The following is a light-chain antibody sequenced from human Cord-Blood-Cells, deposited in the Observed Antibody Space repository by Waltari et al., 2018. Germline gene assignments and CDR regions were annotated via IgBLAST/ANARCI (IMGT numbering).Light chain of an antibody. CDR1: SSNIGAGYD. V-gene: IGLV1-40*01. Sequence: QSVLTPPPSVSGAPGQRVTISCTGSSSNIGAGYDLHWYQQLPGTAPKFLIYGNSNRPSGVPDRFSGSKSGTSASLAITGLQAEDEADYYCQSYDSSLSGYVFGTGTKVTVL. CDR3: QSYDSSLSGYV. CDR2: GNS. J-gene: IGLJ1*01.